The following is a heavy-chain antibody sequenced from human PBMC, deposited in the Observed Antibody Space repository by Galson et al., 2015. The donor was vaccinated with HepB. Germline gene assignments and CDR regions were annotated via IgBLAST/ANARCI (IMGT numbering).Heavy chain of an antibody. CDR2: IHPSDSDT. J-gene: IGHJ3*02. V-gene: IGHV5-51*01. CDR1: GSTFPSYW. CDR3: ARRRGWDFDSSGYYHAFDI. D-gene: IGHD3-22*01. Sequence: QSGAEVKKPGESLKISCRGSGSTFPSYWIGWVRQMPGKGLEWMGIIHPSDSDTKYRPSFRGQVTISVDKSISTAYLLWSILKASDTAIYYCARRRGWDFDSSGYYHAFDIWFQGTMFTVSS.